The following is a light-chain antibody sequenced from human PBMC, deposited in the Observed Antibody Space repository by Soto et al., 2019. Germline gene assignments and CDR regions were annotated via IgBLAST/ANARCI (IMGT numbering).Light chain of an antibody. V-gene: IGKV1-5*01. CDR2: DAS. CDR3: QQFDSHPRT. CDR1: QSIGRW. J-gene: IGKJ2*01. Sequence: DIQMTQSPSTLSASVGDRVTITCRTSQSIGRWLAWYQEKPGKAPHLLIFDASALGRGVPSRFSGRGSGTEFSLTISSLQPEDSATYSCQQFDSHPRTFGQGTKLEIK.